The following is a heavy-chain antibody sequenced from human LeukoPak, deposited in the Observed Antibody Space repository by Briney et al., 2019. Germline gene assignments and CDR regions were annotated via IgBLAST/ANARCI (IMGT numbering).Heavy chain of an antibody. CDR1: GFTFSTYW. V-gene: IGHV3-7*01. CDR3: GRVRPGDADY. D-gene: IGHD1-26*01. J-gene: IGHJ4*02. CDR2: ISSDGSGK. Sequence: GGSLRLSCAASGFTFSTYWMTWIRQAPGKGREWVASISSDGSGKYYMDSVKGRFTISRDNAKNSLFLQMNSLGAEDTAVYHCGRVRPGDADYWGQGTLVTVSS.